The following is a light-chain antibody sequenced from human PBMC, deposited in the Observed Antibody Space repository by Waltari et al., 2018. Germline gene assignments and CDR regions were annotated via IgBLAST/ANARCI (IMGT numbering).Light chain of an antibody. V-gene: IGLV1-40*01. Sequence: QSVLTQPPSVSGAPGPRVTIPSTGSSSNRGTGYDVHWYQQLPETAPKLLIHGNNNRPSGVPDRFSGSKSGTSASLAITGLQAEDEADYYCQSYDKSLSGVVFGGGTKLTVV. CDR3: QSYDKSLSGVV. CDR1: SSNRGTGYD. J-gene: IGLJ2*01. CDR2: GNN.